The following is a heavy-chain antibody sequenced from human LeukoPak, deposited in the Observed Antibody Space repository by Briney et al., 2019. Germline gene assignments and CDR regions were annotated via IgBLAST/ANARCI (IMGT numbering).Heavy chain of an antibody. D-gene: IGHD3-10*01. CDR2: INPNSGVT. CDR1: VYTFTGYY. J-gene: IGHJ6*03. Sequence: ASVKVSCKAPVYTFTGYYMHWVRQAPRQGLEWRGWINPNSGVTNYAQKFQGRVTMTRDTSISTAYMELSRLRSDDTAVYYCARGVSGEYYYYYMDVWGKGTTVTVSS. CDR3: ARGVSGEYYYYYMDV. V-gene: IGHV1-2*02.